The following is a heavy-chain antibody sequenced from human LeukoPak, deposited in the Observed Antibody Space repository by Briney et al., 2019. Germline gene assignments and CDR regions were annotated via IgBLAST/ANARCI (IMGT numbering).Heavy chain of an antibody. J-gene: IGHJ4*02. V-gene: IGHV4-34*01. CDR1: GGSFSGYF. Sequence: PSETLSLTCAVYGGSFSGYFWSWIRQPPGKGLEWIGEINHSGSTNYNPSLKSRVTISVDTSKNQFSLTLSSVTAADTAVYYCARVSVDTTMVASFDYWGQGTLVTVSS. CDR3: ARVSVDTTMVASFDY. D-gene: IGHD5-18*01. CDR2: INHSGST.